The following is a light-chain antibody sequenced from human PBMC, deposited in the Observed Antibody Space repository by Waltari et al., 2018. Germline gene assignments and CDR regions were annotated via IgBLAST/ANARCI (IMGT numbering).Light chain of an antibody. J-gene: IGKJ4*01. CDR3: QQRSKWPLT. CDR1: QGFTNY. Sequence: DIVLTQSPATLSLSPGERATLSCRARQGFTNYLAWYQLKPGQATRLLIYDASNSATGIPARFSGSGSGTDFTLTISNLEPEDSAVYYCQQRSKWPLTFGRGTKVEIK. CDR2: DAS. V-gene: IGKV3-11*01.